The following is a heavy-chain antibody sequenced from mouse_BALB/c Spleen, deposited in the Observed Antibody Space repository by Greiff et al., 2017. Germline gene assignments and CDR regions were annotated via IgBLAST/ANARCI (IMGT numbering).Heavy chain of an antibody. J-gene: IGHJ1*01. V-gene: IGHV1-77*01. D-gene: IGHD2-2*01. CDR1: GYTFTDYY. CDR3: ARAGWLRRTGWYFDV. CDR2: IYPGSGNT. Sequence: QVQLQQSGAELARPGASVKLSCKASGYTFTDYYINWVKQRTGQGLEWIGEIYPGSGNTYYNEKFKGKATLTADKSSSTAYMQLSSLTSEDSAVYFCARAGWLRRTGWYFDVWGAGTTVTVSS.